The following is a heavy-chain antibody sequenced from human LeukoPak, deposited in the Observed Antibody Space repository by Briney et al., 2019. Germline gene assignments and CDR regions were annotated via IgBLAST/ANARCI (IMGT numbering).Heavy chain of an antibody. D-gene: IGHD3-22*01. V-gene: IGHV4-34*01. Sequence: SETLSLTCAVYGGSFSGYYWSWIRQPPGKGLEWIGEINHSGSTNYNPSLKSRVTISVDTSKNQFSLKLSSVTAADTAVYYCARGWGEGDYYDSSGHYYFDYWGQGTLVTVSS. CDR2: INHSGST. J-gene: IGHJ4*02. CDR1: GGSFSGYY. CDR3: ARGWGEGDYYDSSGHYYFDY.